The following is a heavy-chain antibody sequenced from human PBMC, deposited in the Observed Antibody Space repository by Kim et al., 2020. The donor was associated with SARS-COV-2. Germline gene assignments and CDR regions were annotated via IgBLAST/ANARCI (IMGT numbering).Heavy chain of an antibody. CDR3: ARTDIAARSFDP. J-gene: IGHJ5*02. D-gene: IGHD6-6*01. Sequence: NYNPSRKSRVTISVDTSKNQFSLKLSSVTAADTAVYYCARTDIAARSFDPWGQGTLVTVSS. V-gene: IGHV4-4*09.